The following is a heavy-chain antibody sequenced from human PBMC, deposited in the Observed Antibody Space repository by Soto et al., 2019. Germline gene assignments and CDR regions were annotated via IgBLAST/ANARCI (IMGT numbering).Heavy chain of an antibody. J-gene: IGHJ6*02. Sequence: PSETLSLTCKVSGGAIDRGGYYWCWIRQHPGKGLEWIGHIYYTGSAYYKPSLESRVSMSIDTSKNQFSLELISVTAADTAVYYCARVGTSYARRGLDVWGQGTTVTVSS. CDR3: ARVGTSYARRGLDV. CDR2: IYYTGSA. D-gene: IGHD7-27*01. V-gene: IGHV4-31*03. CDR1: GGAIDRGGYY.